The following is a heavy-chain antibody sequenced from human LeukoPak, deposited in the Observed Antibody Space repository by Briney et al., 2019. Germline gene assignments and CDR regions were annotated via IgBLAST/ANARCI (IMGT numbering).Heavy chain of an antibody. CDR3: AKGRNKWITMVREGTFHI. V-gene: IGHV3-23*01. Sequence: SGGSLRLSCAASGFTVSSNYMSWVRQAPGKGLEWVSAISGSGGSTYYADSVKGRFTISRDNSKNTLYLQMNSLRAEDTAVYYCAKGRNKWITMVREGTFHIWGQGTMVTVSS. J-gene: IGHJ3*02. CDR2: ISGSGGST. CDR1: GFTVSSNY. D-gene: IGHD3-10*01.